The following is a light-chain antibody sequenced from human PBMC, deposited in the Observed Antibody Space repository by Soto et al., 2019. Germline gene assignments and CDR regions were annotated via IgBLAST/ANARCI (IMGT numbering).Light chain of an antibody. J-gene: IGKJ4*01. V-gene: IGKV1-9*01. CDR2: AAS. Sequence: DIQSTQCPSFLPASVGARLTINFRASQGISSYLAWYQQKPGKAPKLLIYAASTLQSGVPSRFSGSGSGTEFTLTISSLQPEDFATYYCQQLNSYPLTFGGGTKVDIK. CDR1: QGISSY. CDR3: QQLNSYPLT.